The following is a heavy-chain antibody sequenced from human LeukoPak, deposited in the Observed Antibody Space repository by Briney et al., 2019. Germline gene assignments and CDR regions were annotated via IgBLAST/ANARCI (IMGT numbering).Heavy chain of an antibody. CDR3: ASSGD. V-gene: IGHV4-39*01. J-gene: IGHJ4*02. CDR1: GGSISSSSYY. CDR2: IYYSGGT. D-gene: IGHD3-10*01. Sequence: SETLSLTCTVSGGSISSSSYYWGWIRQPPGKGLEWVGSIYYSGGTYYNPSLKSRVTISVDTSKNQFSLKLSSVTAADTAVYYCASSGDWGQGTLVTVSS.